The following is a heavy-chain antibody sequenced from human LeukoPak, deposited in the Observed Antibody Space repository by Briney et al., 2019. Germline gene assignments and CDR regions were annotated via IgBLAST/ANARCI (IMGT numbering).Heavy chain of an antibody. CDR3: TRDPGPRYPGIAVAGGDY. J-gene: IGHJ4*02. V-gene: IGHV3-49*04. Sequence: PGGSLRLSCTASGFTFGDYAMSWVRQAPGKGREGVGFIRSKAYGGTTEYAASVKGRFTISRDDSKSIAYLQMNRLKTEDTAVYYCTRDPGPRYPGIAVAGGDYWGQGTLVTVSS. CDR1: GFTFGDYA. D-gene: IGHD6-19*01. CDR2: IRSKAYGGTT.